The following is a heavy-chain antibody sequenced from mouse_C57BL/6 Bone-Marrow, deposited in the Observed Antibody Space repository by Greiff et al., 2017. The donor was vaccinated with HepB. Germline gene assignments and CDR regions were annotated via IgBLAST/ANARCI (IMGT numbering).Heavy chain of an antibody. CDR2: IYPGDGDT. D-gene: IGHD1-1*01. Sequence: QVQLQQSGPELVKPGASVKISCKASGYAFSSSWMNWVKQRPGKGLEWIGRIYPGDGDTNYNGKFKDKATLTADKSSSTAYMQLSSLTSEDSAVYFCASPVVAPYFDYWGQGTTLTVSS. V-gene: IGHV1-82*01. CDR1: GYAFSSSW. CDR3: ASPVVAPYFDY. J-gene: IGHJ2*01.